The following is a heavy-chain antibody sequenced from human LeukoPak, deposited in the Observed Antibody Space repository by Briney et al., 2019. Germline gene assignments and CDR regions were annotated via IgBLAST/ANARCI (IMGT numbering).Heavy chain of an antibody. D-gene: IGHD2-2*01. CDR1: GGSISSGDYY. V-gene: IGHV4-30-4*01. J-gene: IGHJ5*02. CDR3: ARDREGYCSSTSCSLGWFDP. Sequence: SQTLSLTCTVSGGSISSGDYYWSWIRQPPGKGLEWIGEINHSGSTNYNPSLKSRVTISVDTSKNQFSLKLSSVTAADTAVYYCARDREGYCSSTSCSLGWFDPWGQGTLVTVSS. CDR2: INHSGST.